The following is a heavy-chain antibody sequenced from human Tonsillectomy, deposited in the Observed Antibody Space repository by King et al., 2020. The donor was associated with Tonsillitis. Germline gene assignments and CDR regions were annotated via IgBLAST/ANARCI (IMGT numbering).Heavy chain of an antibody. CDR2: IYYSGST. CDR1: GGSISSSSDY. Sequence: QLQESGPGLVKPSETPSLTCTVSGGSISSSSDYWGWIRQPPGKGLEWIGSIYYSGSTYYNPPLKSRVTISVDTSKNQFSLKLSSVTAADTAVYYCARGLRSGLYYFDYWGQGTLVTVSS. CDR3: ARGLRSGLYYFDY. D-gene: IGHD6-19*01. V-gene: IGHV4-39*07. J-gene: IGHJ4*02.